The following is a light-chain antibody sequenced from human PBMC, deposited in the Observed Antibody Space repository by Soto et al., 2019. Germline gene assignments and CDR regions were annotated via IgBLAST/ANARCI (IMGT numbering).Light chain of an antibody. V-gene: IGLV9-49*03. CDR1: SGYSNYK. CDR2: VGTGGIVG. J-gene: IGLJ1*01. Sequence: QPVLTQPPSASASLGASVTLTCTLSSGYSNYKVDWYQQRPGKGPRFVMRVGTGGIVGSKGDGIPDRFSVLGSGLNRYLTIKNIQEEDESDYHCGADHGSGGNFVYIFGTGTKVTAL. CDR3: GADHGSGGNFVYI.